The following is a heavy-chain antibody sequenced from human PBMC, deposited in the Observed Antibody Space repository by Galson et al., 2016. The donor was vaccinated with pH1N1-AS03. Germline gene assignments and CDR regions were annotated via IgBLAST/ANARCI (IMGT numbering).Heavy chain of an antibody. CDR3: ARGAPGDHLLRPLWN. D-gene: IGHD2-21*01. J-gene: IGHJ4*02. CDR1: GVTFRNFV. Sequence: SVKVSCKASGVTFRNFVISWVRQAPGQGLEWVGGIIAIFGTPKHAQKFQGRVTITADESTSTAYMELSSLTSEDTAVYYCARGAPGDHLLRPLWNWGQGTLVTVSS. V-gene: IGHV1-69*13. CDR2: IIAIFGTP.